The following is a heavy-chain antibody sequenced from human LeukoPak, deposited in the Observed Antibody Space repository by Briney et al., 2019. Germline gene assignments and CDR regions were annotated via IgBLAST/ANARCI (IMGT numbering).Heavy chain of an antibody. V-gene: IGHV3-66*01. CDR2: IYSGGST. D-gene: IGHD4-23*01. CDR1: GFTFSSYG. J-gene: IGHJ4*02. Sequence: GGSLRLSCAASGFTFSSYGMHWVRQAPGKGLEWVSVIYSGGSTYYADSVKGRFTISRDNSKNTLYLQMNSLRAEDTAVYYCARALDGGPTSWGQGTLVTVSS. CDR3: ARALDGGPTS.